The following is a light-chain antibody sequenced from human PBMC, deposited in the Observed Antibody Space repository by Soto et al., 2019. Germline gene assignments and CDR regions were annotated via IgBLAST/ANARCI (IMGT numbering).Light chain of an antibody. CDR3: YSTDSSGNDRV. V-gene: IGLV3-10*01. Sequence: SYELPQPPSVSVSPGQTARITCSGDALPKRYAYWYQQKSGQAPVLVIYEDSKRPSGIPERFSGSSSGTMATLTISGAQVEDEADYDCYSTDSSGNDRVFGGGTKLTVL. J-gene: IGLJ2*01. CDR2: EDS. CDR1: ALPKRY.